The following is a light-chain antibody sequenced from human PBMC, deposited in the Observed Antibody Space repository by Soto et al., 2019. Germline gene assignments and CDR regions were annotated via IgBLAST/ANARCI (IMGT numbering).Light chain of an antibody. Sequence: QSALTQPASVSGSPGQSITISCTGSSSDVGSYNFVSWHQQHPGKAPKLMIYEGSKRPSGVSNRFSGSKSGNQASLTISGLQAEDEADYYCCSYAGSSTWVFGGGTKVTVL. CDR3: CSYAGSSTWV. V-gene: IGLV2-23*01. CDR2: EGS. J-gene: IGLJ3*02. CDR1: SSDVGSYNF.